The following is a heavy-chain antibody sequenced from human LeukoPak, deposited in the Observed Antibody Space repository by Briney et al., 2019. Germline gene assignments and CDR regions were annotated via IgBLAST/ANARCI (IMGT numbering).Heavy chain of an antibody. CDR1: GFTFSSYW. J-gene: IGHJ4*02. D-gene: IGHD6-13*01. CDR3: ARVTEYSTAGMRY. CDR2: ISSDGSTT. V-gene: IGHV3-74*01. Sequence: GGALRLSCAAPGFTFSSYWMHWVRPAPGKGLVWVSRISSDGSTTTYADSVKGRFTISRDNAKSTLYLQMNSLRAEDTALYYCARVTEYSTAGMRYWGQGTLVTVSS.